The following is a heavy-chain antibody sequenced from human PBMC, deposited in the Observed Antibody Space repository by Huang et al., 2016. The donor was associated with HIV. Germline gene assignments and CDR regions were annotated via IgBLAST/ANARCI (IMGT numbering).Heavy chain of an antibody. CDR2: SNGDGRST. CDR3: ARGTRLTGLWYFDL. CDR1: GFTFSSYW. Sequence: EVQLVESGGGLVQPGGSLRLSCAASGFTFSSYWMHWVRQAPGKGLVWVSRSNGDGRSTNYADSVKGRFTISRDNAKNTLYVQVNSLRAEDTAVYYCARGTRLTGLWYFDLWGRGTLVIVSS. D-gene: IGHD7-27*01. V-gene: IGHV3-74*01. J-gene: IGHJ2*01.